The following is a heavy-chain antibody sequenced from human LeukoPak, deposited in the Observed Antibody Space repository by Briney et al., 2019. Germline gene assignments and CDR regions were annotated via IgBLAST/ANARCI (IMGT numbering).Heavy chain of an antibody. CDR1: GGSISSGSYY. Sequence: PSETLSLTCTVSGGSISSGSYYWSWIRQPAGKGLEWIGRIYTSGSTNYNPSLKSRVTISVGTSKNQFSLKLSSVTAADTAVYYCAREYDFWSGYQAYWGQGTLVTVSS. J-gene: IGHJ4*02. D-gene: IGHD3-3*01. CDR2: IYTSGST. CDR3: AREYDFWSGYQAY. V-gene: IGHV4-61*02.